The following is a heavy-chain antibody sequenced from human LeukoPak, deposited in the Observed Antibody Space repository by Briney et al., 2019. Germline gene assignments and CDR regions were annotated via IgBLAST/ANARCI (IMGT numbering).Heavy chain of an antibody. Sequence: GGSLRLSCAASGFTFSSYAMSWVRQAPGKGLEWVSGISGSGGGTYYADSVKGRFTISRDNAKNSLYLQMNSLRAEDTAVYYCARDALHYYDILTGSPTDYWGQGTLVTVSS. CDR2: ISGSGGGT. V-gene: IGHV3-23*01. CDR3: ARDALHYYDILTGSPTDY. J-gene: IGHJ4*02. D-gene: IGHD3-9*01. CDR1: GFTFSSYA.